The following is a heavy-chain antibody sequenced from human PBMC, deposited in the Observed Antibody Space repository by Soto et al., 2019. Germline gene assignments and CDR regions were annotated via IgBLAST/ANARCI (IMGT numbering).Heavy chain of an antibody. D-gene: IGHD2-2*02. CDR1: GGTFSSYA. V-gene: IGHV1-69*12. J-gene: IGHJ6*02. CDR3: ARAEGSSKLVPAAICRVYGMDV. CDR2: IIPIFGTA. Sequence: QVQLVQSGAEVKKPGSSVKVSCKASGGTFSSYAISWVRQAPGQGLEWMGGIIPIFGTANYAQKFQGRVTITADESTSTAYMELSSMRSEDTAVYYCARAEGSSKLVPAAICRVYGMDVWGQGTTVTVSS.